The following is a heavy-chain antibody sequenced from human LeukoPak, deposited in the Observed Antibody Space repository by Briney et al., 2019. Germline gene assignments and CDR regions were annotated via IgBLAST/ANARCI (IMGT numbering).Heavy chain of an antibody. D-gene: IGHD3-22*01. CDR3: ARANHEGGYYDSSGYQPLDY. CDR2: IYHSGST. Sequence: SETLSLTCAVSGGSISSGGYSWSWIRQPPGKGLEWIGYIYHSGSTYYNPSLKSRVTISVDRSKNQFSLKLSSVTAADTAVYYCARANHEGGYYDSSGYQPLDYWGQGTLVTVSS. CDR1: GGSISSGGYS. V-gene: IGHV4-30-2*01. J-gene: IGHJ4*02.